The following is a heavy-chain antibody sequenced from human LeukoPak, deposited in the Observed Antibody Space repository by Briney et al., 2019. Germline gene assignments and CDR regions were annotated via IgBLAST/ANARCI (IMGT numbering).Heavy chain of an antibody. CDR2: MYYSGST. D-gene: IGHD3-10*01. J-gene: IGHJ6*03. CDR3: ARADAPRGYYYYMDV. Sequence: PSETLSLTCTVSGGSISSSSYYWGGVGQPPGRGGEWVGSMYYSGSTYDKPSLKSRVTISVDTSKNQFSLKLSSVTAADTAVYYCARADAPRGYYYYMDVWGKGTTVTVSS. V-gene: IGHV4-39*07. CDR1: GGSISSSSYY.